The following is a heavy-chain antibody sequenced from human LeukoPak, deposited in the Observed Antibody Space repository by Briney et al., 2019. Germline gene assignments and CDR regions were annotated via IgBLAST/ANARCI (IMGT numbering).Heavy chain of an antibody. Sequence: GASLRLSCATSGSSFSDFDMQWVRQAPSQGLEWVAFIRSDGSNTYYGDSVKGRFTISRDNSKNILQLQMNSLRPGDTVLYCCASIPLGGRFEYWGHGTLVIVSS. D-gene: IGHD6-25*01. CDR1: GSSFSDFD. CDR3: ASIPLGGRFEY. J-gene: IGHJ4*01. V-gene: IGHV3-30*02. CDR2: IRSDGSNT.